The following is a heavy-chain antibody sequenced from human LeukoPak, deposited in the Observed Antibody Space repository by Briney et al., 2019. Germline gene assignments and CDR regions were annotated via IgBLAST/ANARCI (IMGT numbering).Heavy chain of an antibody. D-gene: IGHD2-2*01. J-gene: IGHJ5*02. CDR1: GYSINSGYY. CDR2: ICHSGST. Sequence: SETLSLTCAVSGYSINSGYYWGWIRQPPGKGLEWIGSICHSGSTYYNPSLKSRVTISVDQSKNHFSLKLNFVIAADTAVYYCARHSGYCSTPSCYDSWFDPWGQGALVTVSS. CDR3: ARHSGYCSTPSCYDSWFDP. V-gene: IGHV4-38-2*01.